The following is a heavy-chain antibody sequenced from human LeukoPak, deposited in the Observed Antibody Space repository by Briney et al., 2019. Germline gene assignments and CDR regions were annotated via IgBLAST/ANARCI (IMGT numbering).Heavy chain of an antibody. Sequence: GGSLRLSCVASGFTFSTYWMHWVRQAPGKGLVWVSRINSDGSSTSYADSVKGRFTISRDNAKNTLYLQMNSLRAEDTAVYYCARALVVPAAIPRWGAGAFDIWGQGTMVTVSS. CDR2: INSDGSST. V-gene: IGHV3-74*01. CDR1: GFTFSTYW. D-gene: IGHD2-2*02. J-gene: IGHJ3*02. CDR3: ARALVVPAAIPRWGAGAFDI.